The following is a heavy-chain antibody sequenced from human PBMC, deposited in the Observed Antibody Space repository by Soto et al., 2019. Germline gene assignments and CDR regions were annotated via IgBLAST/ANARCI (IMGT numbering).Heavy chain of an antibody. CDR2: ISGTGGSP. J-gene: IGHJ4*02. D-gene: IGHD1-26*01. CDR3: AKGCGKYYFYYFDS. CDR1: GFDFSSYA. V-gene: IGHV3-23*01. Sequence: EVQLLESGGGLVPPGGSLRLSCAASGFDFSSYAMNWVRQAPGKGLEWVSGISGTGGSPYYADSVKCRFTISRDNSKKTVYLQMNRMRADDTVVCYCAKGCGKYYFYYFDSWGQGTLVNVSS.